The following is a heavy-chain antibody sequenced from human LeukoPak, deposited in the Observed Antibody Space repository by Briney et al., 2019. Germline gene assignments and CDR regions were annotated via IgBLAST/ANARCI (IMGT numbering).Heavy chain of an antibody. CDR3: ARGFYDGVNWFDP. CDR2: IKQDGNEK. J-gene: IGHJ5*02. D-gene: IGHD5/OR15-5a*01. V-gene: IGHV3-7*01. Sequence: GGSLRLSCAASGFTVNNNYMSWVPQAPGKGLEWVANIKQDGNEKYYVESVKGRFIISRDNAKNSLYLQMNSLRAEDTAVYYCARGFYDGVNWFDPWGQGTLVTVPS. CDR1: GFTVNNNY.